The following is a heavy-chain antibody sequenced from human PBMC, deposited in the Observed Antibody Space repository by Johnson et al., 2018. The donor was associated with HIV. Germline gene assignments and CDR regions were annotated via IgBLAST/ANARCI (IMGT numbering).Heavy chain of an antibody. Sequence: QVQLVESGGGLVKPGGSLRLSCAASGFTFSDYYMSWIRQAPGQGLEWISYISSSDSTEYYADSVKGRFTISRDKDKNSVYLQMNSLRVEDTAVYYCARGGDGYNSRFREPFGAFDIWGQGTTVTVSS. CDR2: ISSSDSTE. D-gene: IGHD5-24*01. CDR3: ARGGDGYNSRFREPFGAFDI. J-gene: IGHJ3*02. CDR1: GFTFSDYY. V-gene: IGHV3-11*04.